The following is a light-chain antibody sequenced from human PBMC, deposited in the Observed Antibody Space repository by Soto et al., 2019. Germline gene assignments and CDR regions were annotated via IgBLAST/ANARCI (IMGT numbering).Light chain of an antibody. CDR2: EVN. V-gene: IGLV2-8*01. CDR1: SSDVGGYNY. J-gene: IGLJ3*02. CDR3: KSYTGINNWV. Sequence: QSALTQPPSASGSPGQSVTISCTGTSSDVGGYNYVSWYQQHPGKAPEVMIYEVNKRPSGVPDRFSGSKSGNTASLTVSGLQAEDEADYFCKSYTGINNWVFGGGTKVTVL.